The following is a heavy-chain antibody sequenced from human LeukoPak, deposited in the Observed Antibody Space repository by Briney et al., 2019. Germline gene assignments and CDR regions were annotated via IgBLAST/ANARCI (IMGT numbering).Heavy chain of an antibody. V-gene: IGHV5-51*01. Sequence: NRGESLKISCKGSGYSFTSYWIGWVRQMPGKGLEWMGIIYPGDSDTRYSPSFQGQVTISADNSISTAYLQWSSLKASDTAIYYCAKGPSSKNWFDPWGQGTLVTVSS. CDR2: IYPGDSDT. CDR1: GYSFTSYW. J-gene: IGHJ5*02. D-gene: IGHD2/OR15-2a*01. CDR3: AKGPSSKNWFDP.